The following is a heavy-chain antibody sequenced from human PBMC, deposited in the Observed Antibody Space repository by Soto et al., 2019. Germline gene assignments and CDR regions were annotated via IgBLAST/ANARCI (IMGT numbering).Heavy chain of an antibody. CDR3: RDGHYSDR. J-gene: IGHJ4*02. Sequence: GGSLRLSCVASGSTFSRFWMSWVRQAPGKGLEWVANIKEDGSENYYADSVRGRFTISRDNAKNSLYLQMNNLRVEDTAVYYCRDGHYSDRWGQGTLVTVSS. V-gene: IGHV3-7*01. CDR2: IKEDGSEN. CDR1: GSTFSRFW.